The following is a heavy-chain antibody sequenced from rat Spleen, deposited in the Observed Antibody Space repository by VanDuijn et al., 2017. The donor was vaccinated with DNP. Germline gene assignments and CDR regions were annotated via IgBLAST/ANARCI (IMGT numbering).Heavy chain of an antibody. CDR2: IGSTGDNT. CDR1: GFIFSNYW. D-gene: IGHD1-6*01. Sequence: EVQLVESGGGPVQPGRSLKLSCVASGFIFSNYWMTWIRQAPGKGLEWVASIGSTGDNTYYSDSVKGRLTISRDNAETTIYLQMNSLRSEDTATYYCAKGIYYGSLYYFDYWGQGVMVTVSS. CDR3: AKGIYYGSLYYFDY. V-gene: IGHV5-31*01. J-gene: IGHJ2*01.